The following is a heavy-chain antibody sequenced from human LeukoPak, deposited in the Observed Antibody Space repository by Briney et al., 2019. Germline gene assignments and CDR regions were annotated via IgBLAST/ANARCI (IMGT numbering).Heavy chain of an antibody. CDR3: AKFVVGSGSYQDDAFDI. V-gene: IGHV3-23*01. CDR1: GFSFSSYA. D-gene: IGHD3-10*01. J-gene: IGHJ3*02. Sequence: GGSLRLSCATSGFSFSSYAMSWVRQAPGKGLDWVSAIISSGGSTYYADSVKGRFTISRDNSKNTLYLQMNSLRAEDTAVYYCAKFVVGSGSYQDDAFDIWGQGTMVTVSS. CDR2: IISSGGST.